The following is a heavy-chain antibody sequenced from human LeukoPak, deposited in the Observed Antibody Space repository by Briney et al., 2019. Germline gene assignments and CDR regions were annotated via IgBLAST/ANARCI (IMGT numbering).Heavy chain of an antibody. V-gene: IGHV4-39*07. Sequence: PSETLSLTCIVSGGSISSSIYYWAWVRQPPGKGLEWIGTVFYNGATQYSPSLRSRVTISVDKSKNQFSLKLSSVTAADTAVYYCASAADYASDYWGQGTLVTVSS. J-gene: IGHJ4*02. CDR1: GGSISSSIYY. CDR2: VFYNGAT. D-gene: IGHD3-16*01. CDR3: ASAADYASDY.